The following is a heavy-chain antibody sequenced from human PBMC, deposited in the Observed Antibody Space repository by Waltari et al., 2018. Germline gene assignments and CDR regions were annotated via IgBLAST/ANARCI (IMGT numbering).Heavy chain of an antibody. CDR2: IIPILGIA. J-gene: IGHJ3*02. D-gene: IGHD6-6*01. V-gene: IGHV1-69*02. CDR3: ARYVPYSSSSGAFDI. Sequence: QVQLVQSGAEVKKHGSSVKVSCKASGGTFRSYTISWVRQAPGQGLEWMGRIIPILGIATYSQKFQGRVTITADKSTSAAYMELSSLRSEDTAVYYCARYVPYSSSSGAFDIWGQGTMVTVSS. CDR1: GGTFRSYT.